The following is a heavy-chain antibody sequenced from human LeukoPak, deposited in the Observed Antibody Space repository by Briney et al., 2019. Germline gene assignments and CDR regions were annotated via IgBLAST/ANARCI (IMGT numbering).Heavy chain of an antibody. CDR2: ISTSNSHL. CDR3: ARDDHYYYDSSGYYSLDAFDI. J-gene: IGHJ3*02. Sequence: GGSLRLSCAASGFTFSSYSMSWVRQAPGKGLEWVASISTSNSHLFYADSVKGRFTISRDNAKNSLYLQMISLRAEDTAVYYCARDDHYYYDSSGYYSLDAFDIWGRGAMVTVSS. D-gene: IGHD3-22*01. V-gene: IGHV3-21*01. CDR1: GFTFSSYS.